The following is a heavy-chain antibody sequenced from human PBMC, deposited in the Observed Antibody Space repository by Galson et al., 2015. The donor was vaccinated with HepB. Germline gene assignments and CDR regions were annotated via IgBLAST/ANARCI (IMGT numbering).Heavy chain of an antibody. CDR2: IKSTTDGGTT. V-gene: IGHV3-15*01. CDR3: TTGYSGLTFYYYAMDV. D-gene: IGHD5-12*01. CDR1: GFILNNAW. J-gene: IGHJ6*02. Sequence: SLRLSCAASGFILNNAWMSWVRQAPGKGLEWVGHIKSTTDGGTTGYAAPVKGRFTIPRDDLKSTLYLQMNSLKTEDTAVYYCTTGYSGLTFYYYAMDVWGQGTTVTVSS.